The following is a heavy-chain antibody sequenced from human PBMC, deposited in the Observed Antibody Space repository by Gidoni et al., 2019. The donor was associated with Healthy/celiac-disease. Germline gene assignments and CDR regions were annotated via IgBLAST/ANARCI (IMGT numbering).Heavy chain of an antibody. J-gene: IGHJ4*02. D-gene: IGHD5-12*01. CDR1: GFTFSSYA. CDR3: AKGSGDIVATLVY. CDR2: ISGSGGST. V-gene: IGHV3-23*01. Sequence: EVQLLESGGGLVQPGGSLRLSCAASGFTFSSYAMSWVRQAPGKGLEWVAAISGSGGSTYYADSVKGRFTISRDNSKNTLYLQMNSLRAEDTAVYYCAKGSGDIVATLVYWGQGTLVTVSS.